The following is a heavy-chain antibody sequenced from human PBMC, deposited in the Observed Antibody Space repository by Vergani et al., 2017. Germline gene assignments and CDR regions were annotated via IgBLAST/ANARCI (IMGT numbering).Heavy chain of an antibody. CDR1: GYTFANYW. D-gene: IGHD6-13*01. V-gene: IGHV5-51*01. CDR2: IFPVDSDI. Sequence: EVQLVQSGAEVKKPGESLKIACKPSGYTFANYWIGWVRQMPGKGLEWMGIIFPVDSDIRYNPSVQGQVPISADKYSNTAYLQWSSVRASDTAMYFCAIHSDEAAAGARLTKSYFSPYFMDVWGKGTLVTVSS. J-gene: IGHJ6*03. CDR3: AIHSDEAAAGARLTKSYFSPYFMDV.